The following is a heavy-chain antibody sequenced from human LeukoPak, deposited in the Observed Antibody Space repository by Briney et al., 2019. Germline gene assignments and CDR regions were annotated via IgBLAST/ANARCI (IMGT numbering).Heavy chain of an antibody. J-gene: IGHJ4*02. CDR2: ISYDGSNK. CDR3: AKALGAVAELGY. Sequence: GGSLRLSCAASGFTFSSYGIHWVRQAPAKGLEWVAVISYDGSNKYYADSVKGRFTISRDNSKTTLYLQMNSLRAEDTAVYYCAKALGAVAELGYWGQGTLVTVSS. V-gene: IGHV3-30*18. CDR1: GFTFSSYG. D-gene: IGHD6-19*01.